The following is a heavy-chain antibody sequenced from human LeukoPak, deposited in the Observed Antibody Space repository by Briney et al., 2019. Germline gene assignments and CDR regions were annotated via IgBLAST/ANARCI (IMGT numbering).Heavy chain of an antibody. CDR3: ARESITMIVTDY. V-gene: IGHV3-30*03. CDR1: GFTFSSYG. J-gene: IGHJ4*02. D-gene: IGHD3-22*01. Sequence: GGSLRLSCAASGFTFSSYGMHWVRQASGKGLEWVAVISYDGSNKYYADSVKGRFTISRDNSKNTLYLQMNSLRAEDTAVYYCARESITMIVTDYWGQGTLVTVSS. CDR2: ISYDGSNK.